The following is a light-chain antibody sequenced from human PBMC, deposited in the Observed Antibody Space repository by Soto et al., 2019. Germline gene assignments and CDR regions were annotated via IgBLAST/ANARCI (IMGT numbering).Light chain of an antibody. CDR3: QQYDNLAPIT. J-gene: IGKJ5*01. CDR1: QDISNY. Sequence: DIQMTQSPSSLSASVGDRVTITCQASQDISNYLNWYQQKPGKAPKLLIYDASNLETGVPSRFSGSRSGTDFTVTISSMKPEDIATYYCQQYDNLAPITFGQGTRLELK. CDR2: DAS. V-gene: IGKV1-33*01.